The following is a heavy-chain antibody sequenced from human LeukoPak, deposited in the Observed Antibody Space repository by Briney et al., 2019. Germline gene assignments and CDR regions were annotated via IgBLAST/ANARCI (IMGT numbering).Heavy chain of an antibody. CDR3: ARVRGTMVRGLIDY. Sequence: PGGSLRLSCAASGLTFSSYSMNWVRQAPGKGPEWVSYISSSTNTIYYADSLKGRFTISRDNAKNSLYLQMNSLRAEDTAIYYCARVRGTMVRGLIDYWGQGTLVTVSS. CDR1: GLTFSSYS. D-gene: IGHD3-10*01. J-gene: IGHJ4*02. V-gene: IGHV3-48*01. CDR2: ISSSTNTI.